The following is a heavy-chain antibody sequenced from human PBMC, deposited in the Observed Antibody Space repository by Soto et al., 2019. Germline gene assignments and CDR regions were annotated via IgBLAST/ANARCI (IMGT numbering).Heavy chain of an antibody. CDR3: AKDRVAGAIADRFDS. J-gene: IGHJ5*01. V-gene: IGHV3-30*18. CDR1: GFTFRSHG. D-gene: IGHD1-26*01. CDR2: LSYDGGNE. Sequence: PGGSLRLSCAASGFTFRSHGMHWVRQAPGKGLESVAVLSYDGGNEYYADSVKGRFTVSRDNSKNTLYLEMNNLRAEDTAVYYCAKDRVAGAIADRFDSWGQGTLVTVSS.